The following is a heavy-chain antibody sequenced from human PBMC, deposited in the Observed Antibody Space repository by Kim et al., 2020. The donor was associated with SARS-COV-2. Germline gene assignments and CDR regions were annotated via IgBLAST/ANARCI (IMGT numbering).Heavy chain of an antibody. CDR3: ARNGGEIYQLVRLYYGVDV. J-gene: IGHJ6*01. CDR2: INPISGGT. V-gene: IGHV1-2*06. D-gene: IGHD6-6*01. Sequence: ASVKVSCKASGYTFTGYYINWVRQAPGQGLEWMGQINPISGGTNYAREFQGRVTLTRDTSVNTAYMEMSSLRSDDTAVYYCARNGGEIYQLVRLYYGVDV. CDR1: GYTFTGYY.